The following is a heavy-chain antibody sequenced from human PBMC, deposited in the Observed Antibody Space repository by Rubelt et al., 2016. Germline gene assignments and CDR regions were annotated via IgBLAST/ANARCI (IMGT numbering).Heavy chain of an antibody. V-gene: IGHV3-23*04. Sequence: EVQLVESGGGLVQPGASLRLSCAASGFTFGSYAMTWVRQAPGRGLEWLSSISGSGGSTYHAESVKGRFTISRDNSKNTLYLQMNSLRAEDTAVYYCAKDRAYKQNWYFDLWGRGTLVTVSS. CDR1: GFTFGSYA. J-gene: IGHJ2*01. CDR2: ISGSGGST. D-gene: IGHD5-24*01. CDR3: AKDRAYKQNWYFDL.